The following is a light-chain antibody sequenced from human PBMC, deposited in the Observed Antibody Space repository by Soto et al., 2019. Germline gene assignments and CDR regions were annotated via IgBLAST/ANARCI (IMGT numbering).Light chain of an antibody. CDR3: QQYDNVPT. Sequence: DIQMTQSPSSLSASVGDRVTITCQASQAINNDLLWYQQKPGQPPKPLIYGASILGTGVPSRFSGSGSGKHFTFTITSLQPEDIATYYCQQYDNVPTFGQGTKLEMK. CDR2: GAS. J-gene: IGKJ2*01. CDR1: QAINND. V-gene: IGKV1-33*01.